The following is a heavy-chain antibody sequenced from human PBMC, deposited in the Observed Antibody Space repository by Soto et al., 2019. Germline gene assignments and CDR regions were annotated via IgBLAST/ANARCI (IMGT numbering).Heavy chain of an antibody. D-gene: IGHD3-10*01. Sequence: SETLSLTCAVYGGSFSCYYWSWIRQPPGKGLEWIGEINHSGSTNYNPSLKSRVTISVDTSKNQFSLKLSSVTAADTAVYYCARGSRYVLLWFGELSPTFDYWGQGTLVTVSS. CDR2: INHSGST. CDR1: GGSFSCYY. V-gene: IGHV4-34*01. CDR3: ARGSRYVLLWFGELSPTFDY. J-gene: IGHJ4*02.